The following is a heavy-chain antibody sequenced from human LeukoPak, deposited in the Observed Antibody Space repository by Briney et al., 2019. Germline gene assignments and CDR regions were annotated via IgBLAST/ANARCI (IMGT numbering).Heavy chain of an antibody. D-gene: IGHD2/OR15-2a*01. Sequence: MPSETLSLTCAVSGGSISSGGYSWSWIRQPPGKGLEWIGYIYHSGSTYYNPSLKSRVTISVDRSKNQFSLKLSSVTAADTAVYYCAGHHPRNTVDFWGQGTLVTVSS. V-gene: IGHV4-30-2*01. CDR3: AGHHPRNTVDF. J-gene: IGHJ4*02. CDR2: IYHSGST. CDR1: GGSISSGGYS.